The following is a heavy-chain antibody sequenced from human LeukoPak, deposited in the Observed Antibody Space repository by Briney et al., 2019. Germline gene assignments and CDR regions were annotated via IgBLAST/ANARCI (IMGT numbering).Heavy chain of an antibody. J-gene: IGHJ6*03. D-gene: IGHD3-22*01. V-gene: IGHV4-4*07. Sequence: SETLSLTCTVSGGSISSYYWSWIRQPAGKGLEWIGRIYTSGSTNYNPPLKGRVTMSVDTSKNQFSLKLSSVTAADTAVYYCARDYYDSSGPQRYYYYYYMDVWGKGTTVTVSS. CDR3: ARDYYDSSGPQRYYYYYYMDV. CDR2: IYTSGST. CDR1: GGSISSYY.